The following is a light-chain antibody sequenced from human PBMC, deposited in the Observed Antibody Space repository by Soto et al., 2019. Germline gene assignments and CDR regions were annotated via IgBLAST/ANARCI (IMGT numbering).Light chain of an antibody. Sequence: QSVLTQPPSASGNPGQRVTISCSGSSSNIGSNTVNWYQQVPGTAPKLLIYSNNQRPSGVPDRFSGSKSGTSASLAISGLQSEDEADYYCAAWDAPLNGLFGGGTKLTVL. CDR3: AAWDAPLNGL. V-gene: IGLV1-44*01. J-gene: IGLJ2*01. CDR1: SSNIGSNT. CDR2: SNN.